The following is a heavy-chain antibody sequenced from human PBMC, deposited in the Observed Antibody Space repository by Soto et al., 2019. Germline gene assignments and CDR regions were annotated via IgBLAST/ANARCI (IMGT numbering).Heavy chain of an antibody. Sequence: ASVKVSCKASGYSFTDYHIHWLRQAPGQGLEWPGRINPKSGGTSTAQKFQGWVTMTRDRSISTVYMELTRLRSDDTAVYFCARGHSTDCSNGVCSFFYNHEMDVWGQGTTVTVSS. V-gene: IGHV1-2*04. CDR1: GYSFTDYH. CDR3: ARGHSTDCSNGVCSFFYNHEMDV. J-gene: IGHJ6*02. D-gene: IGHD2-8*01. CDR2: INPKSGGT.